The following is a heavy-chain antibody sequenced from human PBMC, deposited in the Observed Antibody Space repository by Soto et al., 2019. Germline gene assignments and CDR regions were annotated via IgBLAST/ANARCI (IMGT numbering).Heavy chain of an antibody. CDR1: GFTFSTYA. V-gene: IGHV3-11*05. CDR2: ISSSSSYT. J-gene: IGHJ4*02. CDR3: ARVTEYYFDY. Sequence: GGSLRLSCAASGFTFSTYAMAWVRQAPGKGLEWVSYISSSSSYTNYADSVKGRFTISRDNAKNSLYLQMNSLRAEDTAVYYCARVTEYYFDYWGQGTLVTVSS.